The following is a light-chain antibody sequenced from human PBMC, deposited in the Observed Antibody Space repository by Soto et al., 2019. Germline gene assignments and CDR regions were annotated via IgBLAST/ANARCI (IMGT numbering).Light chain of an antibody. V-gene: IGKV3-20*01. CDR2: GAS. Sequence: PSPATLSVTPGERATLSCKARQSVSSSYLAWYQQKPGQAPRLLIYGASSRATGIPDRFSGSGSGTDFTLTISRLEPEDFAVYYCQQYGSSQWTFGQGTKVDIK. CDR3: QQYGSSQWT. CDR1: QSVSSSY. J-gene: IGKJ1*01.